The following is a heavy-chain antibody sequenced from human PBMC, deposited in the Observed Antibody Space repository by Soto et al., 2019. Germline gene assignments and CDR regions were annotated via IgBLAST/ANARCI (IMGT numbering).Heavy chain of an antibody. CDR2: FDPEDGET. Sequence: ASAKVSCKVSGYTLTELSMHWVRQAPGKGLEWMGGFDPEDGETIYAQKFQGRVTMTEDTSTDTAYMELSSLRSEDTAVYYCATAFHGYDSGGRDYWGQGTLVTVSS. V-gene: IGHV1-24*01. CDR3: ATAFHGYDSGGRDY. D-gene: IGHD5-12*01. CDR1: GYTLTELS. J-gene: IGHJ4*02.